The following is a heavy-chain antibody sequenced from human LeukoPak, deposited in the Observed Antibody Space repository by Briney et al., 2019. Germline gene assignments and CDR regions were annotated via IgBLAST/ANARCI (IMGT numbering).Heavy chain of an antibody. D-gene: IGHD3-22*01. V-gene: IGHV1-69*10. CDR3: ARGPDSSGAGHVSVAFDI. J-gene: IGHJ3*02. Sequence: WASVKVSCKASGYTFTSYYMHWVRQAPGQGLEWRGRIIPILGIANYAQKFQGRVTITADKSTSTAYMELSSLRSEDTAVYYCARGPDSSGAGHVSVAFDIWGQGTMVTVSS. CDR1: GYTFTSYY. CDR2: IIPILGIA.